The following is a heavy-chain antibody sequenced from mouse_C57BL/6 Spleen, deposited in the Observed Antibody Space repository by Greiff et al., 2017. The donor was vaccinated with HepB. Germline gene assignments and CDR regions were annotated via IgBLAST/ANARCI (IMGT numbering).Heavy chain of an antibody. J-gene: IGHJ3*01. D-gene: IGHD1-2*01. CDR1: GFNIKDDY. CDR2: IDPENGDT. CDR3: TTEGTPTAAY. Sequence: EVQVVESGAELVRPGASVKLSCTASGFNIKDDYMHWVKQRPEQGLEWIGWIDPENGDTEYASKFQGKATITADTSSNTAYLQLSSLTSEDTAVYYCTTEGTPTAAYWGQGTLVTVSA. V-gene: IGHV14-4*01.